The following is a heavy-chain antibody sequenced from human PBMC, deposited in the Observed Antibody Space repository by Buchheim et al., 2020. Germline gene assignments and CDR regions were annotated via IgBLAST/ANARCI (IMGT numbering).Heavy chain of an antibody. CDR1: GFLFTNYG. V-gene: IGHV3-23*01. D-gene: IGHD5-24*01. CDR2: ISGSGDKT. J-gene: IGHJ4*02. CDR3: AKDRIHRDDSDF. Sequence: EVQLLESGGGLVQPGGSLRLSCVVSGFLFTNYGMAWVRQAPGEGLEWVSSISGSGDKTDFADSVKGRLIISRDNSKNALYLQMNSLRAGDTALYYCAKDRIHRDDSDFWGQGTL.